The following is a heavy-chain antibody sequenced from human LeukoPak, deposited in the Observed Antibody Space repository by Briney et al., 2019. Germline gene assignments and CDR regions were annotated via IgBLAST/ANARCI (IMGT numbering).Heavy chain of an antibody. D-gene: IGHD4-17*01. CDR1: GFTFNNAW. Sequence: PGGSLRLSCAASGFTFNNAWMNWVRQVPGKGLEWVANIKPDGSQKYYVDSVKGRFTISRDNAKNSLYLQMDSLRAEDTAVYYCARDHSVTDYWGQGTRVTVSS. CDR2: IKPDGSQK. CDR3: ARDHSVTDY. J-gene: IGHJ4*02. V-gene: IGHV3-7*05.